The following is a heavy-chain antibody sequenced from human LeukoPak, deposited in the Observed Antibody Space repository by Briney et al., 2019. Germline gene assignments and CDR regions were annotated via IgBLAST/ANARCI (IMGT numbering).Heavy chain of an antibody. J-gene: IGHJ3*02. V-gene: IGHV3-30*03. Sequence: GGSLRLSCAASGFTFNSYAMSWVRQAPGKGLEWVAVISYDGSNKYYADSVKGRFTISRDNSKNTLYLQMNSLRAEDTAVYYCGRDPNGDYIGAFDMWGQGTVVTVSS. CDR2: ISYDGSNK. D-gene: IGHD4-17*01. CDR1: GFTFNSYA. CDR3: GRDPNGDYIGAFDM.